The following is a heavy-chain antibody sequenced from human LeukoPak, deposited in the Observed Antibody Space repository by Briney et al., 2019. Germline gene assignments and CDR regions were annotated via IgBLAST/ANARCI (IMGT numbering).Heavy chain of an antibody. CDR1: GFTFTDYS. J-gene: IGHJ4*02. CDR2: MNSDGSHI. Sequence: GGSLRLSCAASGFTFTDYSMNWVRQTPGKGLEWVSSMNSDGSHIYHAGSVEGRFTISRDNARNSLYLQMNGLRDEDTAVYYCARGSFGVFDYWGQGILVTVSS. D-gene: IGHD3-10*01. CDR3: ARGSFGVFDY. V-gene: IGHV3-48*02.